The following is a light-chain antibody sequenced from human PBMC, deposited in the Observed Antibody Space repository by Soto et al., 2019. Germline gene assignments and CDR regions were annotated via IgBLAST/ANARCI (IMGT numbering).Light chain of an antibody. CDR1: SSDVGGYNY. V-gene: IGLV2-14*01. Sequence: QSVLTQPAAVSGSPGQSITISCTGTSSDVGGYNYVSWYQQRPGKAPKLMIYGVSNRPSGVSNRFSGSKSGNTASLTISGLQAEDETDYYCSSYTRSSTLVFGTGTKVTVL. CDR3: SSYTRSSTLV. J-gene: IGLJ1*01. CDR2: GVS.